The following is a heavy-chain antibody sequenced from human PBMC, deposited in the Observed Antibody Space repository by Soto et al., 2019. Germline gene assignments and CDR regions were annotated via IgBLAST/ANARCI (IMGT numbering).Heavy chain of an antibody. CDR2: ISSSGSTI. V-gene: IGHV3-48*03. CDR1: GFTFSSYE. Sequence: GGSLRLSCAASGFTFSSYEMNWVRQAPGKGLEWVSYISSSGSTIYYADSVKGLFTISRDNAKNSLYLQMNSLRDEDTAVYYCARERNTGYDYSYYYGMDVWGQGTTVTVSS. CDR3: ARERNTGYDYSYYYGMDV. J-gene: IGHJ6*02. D-gene: IGHD2-2*03.